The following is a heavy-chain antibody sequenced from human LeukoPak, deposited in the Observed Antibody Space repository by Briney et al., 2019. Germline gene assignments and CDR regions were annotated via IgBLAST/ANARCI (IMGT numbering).Heavy chain of an antibody. CDR2: INHSGST. J-gene: IGHJ4*02. Sequence: PSETLSPTCAVYGGSFSGYYWSWIRQPPGKGLEWIGEINHSGSTNYNPSLKSRVTISVDTSKNQFSLKLSSVTAADTAVYYCARGPFPPMAEGDYTSGSCNSFDYWGQGTLVTVSS. CDR1: GGSFSGYY. V-gene: IGHV4-34*01. D-gene: IGHD3-10*01. CDR3: ARGPFPPMAEGDYTSGSCNSFDY.